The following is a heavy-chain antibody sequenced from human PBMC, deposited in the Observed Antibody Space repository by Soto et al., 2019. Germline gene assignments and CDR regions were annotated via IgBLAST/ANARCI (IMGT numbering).Heavy chain of an antibody. CDR3: ASTMVRGVISGYYYMDV. Sequence: QVQLVQSGAEVKKPGSSVKVSCKASGGTFSSYTISWVRQSPGQGLEWMGRIIPILGIANYAKKFQGRVTITADKSTSTAYMELSSLRSEDTAVYYCASTMVRGVISGYYYMDVWGKGTTVTVSS. CDR1: GGTFSSYT. J-gene: IGHJ6*03. V-gene: IGHV1-69*02. CDR2: IIPILGIA. D-gene: IGHD3-10*01.